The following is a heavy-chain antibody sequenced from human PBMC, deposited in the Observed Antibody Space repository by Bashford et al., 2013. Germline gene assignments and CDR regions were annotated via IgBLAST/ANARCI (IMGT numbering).Heavy chain of an antibody. CDR3: ARDDMMDFWSGYSHPRDAFDI. V-gene: IGHV3-21*01. CDR2: ISSSSSYI. CDR1: GFTFSSYS. D-gene: IGHD3-3*01. J-gene: IGHJ3*02. Sequence: GSLRLSCAASGFTFSSYSMNWVRQAPGKGLEWVSSISSSSSYIYYADSVKGRFTISRDNAKNSLYLQMNSLRAEDTAVYYCARDDMMDFWSGYSHPRDAFDIWGPRGQWSPSPQ.